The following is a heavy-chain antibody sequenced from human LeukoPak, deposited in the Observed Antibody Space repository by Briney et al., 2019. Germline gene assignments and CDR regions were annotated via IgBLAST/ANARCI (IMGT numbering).Heavy chain of an antibody. CDR3: ARGLRSGIAVAGSGMDV. J-gene: IGHJ6*02. CDR1: GFTFSSYD. D-gene: IGHD6-19*01. CDR2: IGTAGDT. V-gene: IGHV3-13*01. Sequence: GGSLRPPCAASGFTFSSYDMHWVRQATGKGLEWVSAIGTAGDTYYPGSVKGRFTISRENAKNSLYLQMNSLRAGDTAVYYCARGLRSGIAVAGSGMDVWGQGTTVTVSS.